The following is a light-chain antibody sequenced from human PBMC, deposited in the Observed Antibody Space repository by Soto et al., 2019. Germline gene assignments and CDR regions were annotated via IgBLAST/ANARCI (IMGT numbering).Light chain of an antibody. CDR2: DAS. J-gene: IGKJ5*01. V-gene: IGKV3-20*01. CDR1: QSVSNNY. CDR3: QQSSSSPIT. Sequence: EIVFTPSPSPPSLSSGEKATLPLRASQSVSNNYLAWYQQKPGQAPRLLIYDASSRATGIPDRFSGGGSGTDFTLTISRLEAEDFAVYYCQQSSSSPITFGQGTRLEI.